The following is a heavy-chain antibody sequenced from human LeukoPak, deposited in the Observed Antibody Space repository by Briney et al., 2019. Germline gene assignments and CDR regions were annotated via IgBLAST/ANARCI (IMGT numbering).Heavy chain of an antibody. CDR3: ARKETGNYFDF. CDR2: INPNTDVT. J-gene: IGHJ4*02. D-gene: IGHD3-10*01. V-gene: IGHV1-2*02. CDR1: GYSFTDYY. Sequence: ASVKVSCKTSGYSFTDYYMHWVRQAPGRGLEWMGWINPNTDVTNSAQKFQGRVTMTRDTSISTVYMELFRLTSDGTAVYYCARKETGNYFDFWGQGTLVTVST.